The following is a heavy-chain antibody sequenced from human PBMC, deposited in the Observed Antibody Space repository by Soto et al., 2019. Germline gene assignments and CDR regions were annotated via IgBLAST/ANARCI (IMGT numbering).Heavy chain of an antibody. J-gene: IGHJ4*02. CDR3: AGSYGSGYRAFDY. CDR2: INPIRSMS. CDR1: GDTFNFYS. Sequence: QVQLVQSGAEVKRPGSSVKVSCKASGDTFNFYSINWVRQAHGLGLEWMARINPIRSMSNYAQRFQGRVTMTADKSTSTACMELSSLRSEDKAIYYCAGSYGSGYRAFDYWGQGALGTVS. V-gene: IGHV1-69*02. D-gene: IGHD3-10*01.